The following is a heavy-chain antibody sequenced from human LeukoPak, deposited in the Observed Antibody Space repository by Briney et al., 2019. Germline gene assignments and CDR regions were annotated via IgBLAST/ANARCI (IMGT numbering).Heavy chain of an antibody. D-gene: IGHD2-21*02. CDR1: GGSFSGYF. CDR3: GRARDMAFDI. J-gene: IGHJ3*02. V-gene: IGHV4-34*01. Sequence: PSETLSLTCAVYGGSFSGYFWTWIRQPPGKGLEWIGEINHSGSTNYNPSLKSRVTISVDTSKNHFSLKLSSVTAADTAVYYCGRARDMAFDIWGRGTMVTVSS. CDR2: INHSGST.